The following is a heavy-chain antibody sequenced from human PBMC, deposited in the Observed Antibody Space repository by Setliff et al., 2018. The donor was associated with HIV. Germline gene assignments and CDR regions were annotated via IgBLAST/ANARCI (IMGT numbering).Heavy chain of an antibody. J-gene: IGHJ4*02. V-gene: IGHV4-31*03. CDR1: GGSISSGNYY. Sequence: SETLSLTCTVSGGSISSGNYYWNWIRQHPGKGPEWIGYIYYSGATYYNPSLKSRVTLSIDTSKNQFSLNLSSVTAADTAVYYCARFDHASIDYWGQGTPVTVSS. D-gene: IGHD2-2*01. CDR3: ARFDHASIDY. CDR2: IYYSGAT.